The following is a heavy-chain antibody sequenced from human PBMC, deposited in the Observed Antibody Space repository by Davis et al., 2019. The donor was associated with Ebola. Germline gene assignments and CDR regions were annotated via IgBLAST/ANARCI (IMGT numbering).Heavy chain of an antibody. J-gene: IGHJ4*02. CDR1: GFTVSSNY. CDR2: INWNGGST. V-gene: IGHV3-20*04. D-gene: IGHD1-26*01. CDR3: ATAAGERLDHFDS. Sequence: GGSLRLSCAASGFTVSSNYMSWVRQAPGKGLEWVSGINWNGGSTGYANSVKGRFTISRDNAKNSLFLQVNSLRSEDTAVYYCATAAGERLDHFDSWGQGSLVTVSS.